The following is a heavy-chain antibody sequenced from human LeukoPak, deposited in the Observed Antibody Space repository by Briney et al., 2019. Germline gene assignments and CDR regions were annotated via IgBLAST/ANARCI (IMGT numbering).Heavy chain of an antibody. CDR1: GYTFTGYY. D-gene: IGHD3-10*01. V-gene: IGHV1-2*04. Sequence: ASVKVSCKASGYTFTGYYMHWVRQAPGQGREWMGWINPNSGGTNYAQKFQGWVTMTRDTSISTAYMELSRLRSDDTAVYYCARTMVRGATSDAFDIWGQGTMVTVSS. J-gene: IGHJ3*02. CDR3: ARTMVRGATSDAFDI. CDR2: INPNSGGT.